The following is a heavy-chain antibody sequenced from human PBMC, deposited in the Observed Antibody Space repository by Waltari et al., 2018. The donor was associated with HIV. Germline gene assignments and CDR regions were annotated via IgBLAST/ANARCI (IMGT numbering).Heavy chain of an antibody. V-gene: IGHV3-23*01. CDR3: ATDPLLDGDYWLFDH. Sequence: EVQLLEAGGGLIQPGGSLRLSCATSGFIFATYGMGWVRQAPGKGLEWVSVTGGGGGSTYYAASVKGRFTISRDNSKKTLYLQMNSLRAEDTAVYYCATDPLLDGDYWLFDHWGQGTLVTVSS. CDR1: GFIFATYG. D-gene: IGHD3-3*01. CDR2: TGGGGGST. J-gene: IGHJ4*02.